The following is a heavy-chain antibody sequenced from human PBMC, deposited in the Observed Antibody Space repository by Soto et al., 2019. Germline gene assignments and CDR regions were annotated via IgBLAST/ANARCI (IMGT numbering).Heavy chain of an antibody. V-gene: IGHV3-48*01. J-gene: IGHJ4*02. Sequence: EVQLVESGGGLVQPGGSLRLSCAASGFTFSIFSMNWVRQAPGRGLEWVSYISSSGDTIHYADSVKGRFTISRDNAKNSLYLQMDSLRAEDTAVYYCARDIAVDLDYWGQETLVTVSS. D-gene: IGHD6-19*01. CDR2: ISSSGDTI. CDR1: GFTFSIFS. CDR3: ARDIAVDLDY.